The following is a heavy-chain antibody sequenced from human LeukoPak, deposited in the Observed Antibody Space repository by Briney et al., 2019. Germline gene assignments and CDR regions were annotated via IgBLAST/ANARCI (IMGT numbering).Heavy chain of an antibody. Sequence: PRGSLRLSCAASGFTFSSYSMNWVRQAPGKGLEWVSSISSSSSYIYYADSVKGRFTISRDNAKNSLYLQMNSLTAAHTAVYYCARDHLLSGWDEGWFDPGGQGTLVTVFS. CDR2: ISSSSSYI. J-gene: IGHJ5*02. CDR1: GFTFSSYS. D-gene: IGHD6-19*01. V-gene: IGHV3-21*01. CDR3: ARDHLLSGWDEGWFDP.